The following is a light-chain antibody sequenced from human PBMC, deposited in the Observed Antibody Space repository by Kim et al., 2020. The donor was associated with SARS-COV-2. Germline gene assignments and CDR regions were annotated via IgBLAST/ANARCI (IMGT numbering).Light chain of an antibody. Sequence: SYELTQPPSVSVFPGQTASITCSGDKLGDKYACWYQQKPGQSPVLVIYQDSKRHSGIPERFSGSNSGNTATLTISGTQAMDEADYYCQAWDSSTARYVFGTGTKVTVL. CDR1: KLGDKY. V-gene: IGLV3-1*01. CDR3: QAWDSSTARYV. J-gene: IGLJ1*01. CDR2: QDS.